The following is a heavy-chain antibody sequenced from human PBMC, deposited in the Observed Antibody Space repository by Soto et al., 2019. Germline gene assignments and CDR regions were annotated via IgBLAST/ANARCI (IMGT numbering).Heavy chain of an antibody. V-gene: IGHV3-30*03. Sequence: GGSLRLSCAASGFTFSSYGMHWVRQAPGKGLEWVAVISYDGSNKYYADSVKGRFTISRDNSKNTLYLQMNSLRAEDTAVYYCARDCTYYDFWSGYQPADNWGQGTLVTVSS. CDR1: GFTFSSYG. CDR3: ARDCTYYDFWSGYQPADN. CDR2: ISYDGSNK. J-gene: IGHJ4*02. D-gene: IGHD3-3*01.